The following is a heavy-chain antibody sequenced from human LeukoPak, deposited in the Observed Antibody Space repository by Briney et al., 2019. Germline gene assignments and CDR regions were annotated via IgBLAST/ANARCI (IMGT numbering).Heavy chain of an antibody. CDR2: ISSSSSDI. V-gene: IGHV3-21*01. Sequence: GGSLRLSCAASGFTFSSYSMNWFRQAPGKGLDWVSSISSSSSDISYADSVKGRFAISRDNAKNFVYVQMSSLRAEDTAVYFCAREMNDRELDFFYGMDVWGQGTTVTVSS. CDR1: GFTFSSYS. J-gene: IGHJ6*02. CDR3: AREMNDRELDFFYGMDV. D-gene: IGHD1-1*01.